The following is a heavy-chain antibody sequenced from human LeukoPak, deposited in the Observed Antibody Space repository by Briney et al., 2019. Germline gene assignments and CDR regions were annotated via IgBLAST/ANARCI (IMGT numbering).Heavy chain of an antibody. Sequence: SETLSLTCTVSGGSISSYYWSWIRQPPGKGLEWIGYIYYSGSTNYNPSLKSRVTISVDTSKNQFSLKLSSVTAADTAVYYCAKDPDSSGWTLYYFDYWGQGTLVTVSS. CDR1: GGSISSYY. CDR3: AKDPDSSGWTLYYFDY. D-gene: IGHD6-19*01. J-gene: IGHJ4*02. V-gene: IGHV4-59*01. CDR2: IYYSGST.